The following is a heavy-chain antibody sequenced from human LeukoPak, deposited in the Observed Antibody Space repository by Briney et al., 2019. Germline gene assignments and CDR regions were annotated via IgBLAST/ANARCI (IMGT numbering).Heavy chain of an antibody. CDR3: AGVSSGWAVDLYYFDH. Sequence: GGSLRLSCAASGFTFSSYSINWVRQAPGKGLEWVSSISSTSSYIYYADSVKGRFTISRDNAKNSQYLQMNSLRAEDTAVYFCAGVSSGWAVDLYYFDHWGQGTLVTVSS. CDR1: GFTFSSYS. CDR2: ISSTSSYI. D-gene: IGHD6-19*01. V-gene: IGHV3-21*01. J-gene: IGHJ4*02.